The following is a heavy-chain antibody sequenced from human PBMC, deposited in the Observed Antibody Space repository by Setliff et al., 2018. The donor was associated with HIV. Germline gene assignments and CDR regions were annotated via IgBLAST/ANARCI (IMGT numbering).Heavy chain of an antibody. J-gene: IGHJ6*02. V-gene: IGHV4-59*11. D-gene: IGHD1-26*01. CDR3: ARGRNSGSYFRYYYYGMDV. CDR1: GGSISSHY. Sequence: SETLSLTCTVSGGSISSHYWSWIRQPPGKGLEWIGSIYYSGSTNYNLSLKSRVTISVDTSKNQFSLKLSSVTAADTAVYYCARGRNSGSYFRYYYYGMDVWGQGTTVTVSS. CDR2: IYYSGST.